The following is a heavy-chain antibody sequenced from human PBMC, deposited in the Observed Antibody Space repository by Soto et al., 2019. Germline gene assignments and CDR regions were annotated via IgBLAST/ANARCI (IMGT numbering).Heavy chain of an antibody. V-gene: IGHV2-5*02. CDR3: AHRQTYCGGNCYSGFDY. Sequence: QITLKESGPTLVKPTQTLTLTCTFSGFSLTTSGVGVGWIRQPPGKALEWLALSYWDDDKRYSPSLKSRLTITKDTSKNQAVLTMTNMDPVDTATDYCAHRQTYCGGNCYSGFDYWGQGTLATVSS. CDR2: SYWDDDK. D-gene: IGHD2-21*02. CDR1: GFSLTTSGVG. J-gene: IGHJ4*02.